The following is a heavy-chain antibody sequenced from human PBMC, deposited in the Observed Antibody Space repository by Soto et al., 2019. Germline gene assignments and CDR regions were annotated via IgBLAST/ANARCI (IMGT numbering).Heavy chain of an antibody. Sequence: QVQLVQSGAEVKKPGASVKVSCKASGYTFTSYDINWVRQATGQGLEWMGWMNPNSGNTGYAQKFQGRVTMTRNTSISKAYMELSSMRSEETAVYYCARAGYYYNSGSYYTGFRFDPWGQGTLVTVSS. CDR3: ARAGYYYNSGSYYTGFRFDP. D-gene: IGHD3-10*01. V-gene: IGHV1-8*01. CDR2: MNPNSGNT. CDR1: GYTFTSYD. J-gene: IGHJ5*02.